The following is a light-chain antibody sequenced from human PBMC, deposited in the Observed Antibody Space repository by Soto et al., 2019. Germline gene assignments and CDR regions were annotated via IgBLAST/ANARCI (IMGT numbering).Light chain of an antibody. J-gene: IGKJ1*01. V-gene: IGKV1-5*01. Sequence: DIQMTQSPSTLSASVGDRVPITCRASQTISNWLAWYQQKPGKAPKLLIYDASTLESGVPSRFSGSGSGTEFTLTISSLQPDDFATYYCQQYSTYTPRTFGQGTKVDIK. CDR2: DAS. CDR3: QQYSTYTPRT. CDR1: QTISNW.